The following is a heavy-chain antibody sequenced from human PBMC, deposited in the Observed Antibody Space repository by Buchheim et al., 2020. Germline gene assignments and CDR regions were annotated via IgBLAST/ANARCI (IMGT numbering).Heavy chain of an antibody. J-gene: IGHJ4*02. V-gene: IGHV5-51*01. CDR1: GYSFTSYW. D-gene: IGHD3-22*01. CDR2: IYLGDSDT. CDR3: ARQGVYYYDSSGYYEGDY. Sequence: EVQLVQSGAEVKKPGESLKISCKGSGYSFTSYWIGWVRQMPGKGLEWMGIIYLGDSDTRYSPSFQGQVTISADKSISPAYPQWSSLKASDTAMYYCARQGVYYYDSSGYYEGDYWGQGTL.